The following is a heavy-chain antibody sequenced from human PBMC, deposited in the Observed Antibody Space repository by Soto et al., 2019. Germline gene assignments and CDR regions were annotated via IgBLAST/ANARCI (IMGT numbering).Heavy chain of an antibody. V-gene: IGHV3-9*01. CDR1: GFTFDDYA. CDR2: ISWNSGKI. D-gene: IGHD5-18*01. CDR3: VRSKGGYSYGTPFDY. Sequence: GGSLRLSCAASGFTFDDYAMHWVRQVLGKGLEWVSSISWNSGKIGYADSVKGRFTTSRDNAKNSLYLQMNSLRPEDTALYYCVRSKGGYSYGTPFDYWGQGTLVTVSS. J-gene: IGHJ4*02.